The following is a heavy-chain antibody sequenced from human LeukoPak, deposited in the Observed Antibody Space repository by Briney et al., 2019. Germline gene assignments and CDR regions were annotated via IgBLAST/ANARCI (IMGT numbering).Heavy chain of an antibody. CDR1: GASITSYY. CDR3: ARGGTRGATVVS. D-gene: IGHD4-23*01. V-gene: IGHV4-4*07. CDR2: IYTTGST. J-gene: IGHJ5*02. Sequence: SETLSLTCTVSGASITSYYWSWIRQPAGKGLEWIGRIYTTGSTNYNPSLNSRVTMSGDTSKNQLSLNLTSVTVAGTAIYYCARGGTRGATVVSWGQGVLVTVSS.